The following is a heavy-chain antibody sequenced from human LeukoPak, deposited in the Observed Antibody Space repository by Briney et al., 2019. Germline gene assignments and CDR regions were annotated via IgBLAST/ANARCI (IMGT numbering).Heavy chain of an antibody. CDR2: IYHSGST. CDR3: ARVGIEGAPNYFDY. V-gene: IGHV4-4*02. D-gene: IGHD1-26*01. CDR1: GGSISSSNW. Sequence: SGTLSLTCAVSGGSISSSNWWSWVRQPPGKGLEWIGEIYHSGSTNYNPSLKSRVTISVDKSKDQFSLKLSSVTAADTAVYYCARVGIEGAPNYFDYWGQGTLVTVSS. J-gene: IGHJ4*02.